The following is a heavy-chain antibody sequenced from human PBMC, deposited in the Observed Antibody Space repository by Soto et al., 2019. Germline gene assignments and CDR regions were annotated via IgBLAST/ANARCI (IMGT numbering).Heavy chain of an antibody. CDR3: AKDSSSSSYYYYGMDV. CDR2: ISGSGGST. D-gene: IGHD6-13*01. Sequence: EVQLLESGGGLVQPGGSLRLSCAASGFTFSSYAMSWVRQAPGKGLEWVSAISGSGGSTYYADSVKGRFTISRDNSKNTLYLQMNSLRAEDTAVYYCAKDSSSSSYYYYGMDVWGQGTTVTVSS. CDR1: GFTFSSYA. J-gene: IGHJ6*02. V-gene: IGHV3-23*01.